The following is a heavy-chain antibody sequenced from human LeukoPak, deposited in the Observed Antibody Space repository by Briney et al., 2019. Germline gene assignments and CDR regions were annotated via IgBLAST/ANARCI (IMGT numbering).Heavy chain of an antibody. D-gene: IGHD6-6*01. V-gene: IGHV1-46*01. J-gene: IGHJ6*03. CDR3: AKDLARRGLYSSSSDYYYMDV. Sequence: ASVTVSFKASGYTFTSYYMHWVRQAPGQGLEWMGTINPSGGSTSYAQKFQGRVTMTRDTSTSTVYMELSSLRSEDTAVYYCAKDLARRGLYSSSSDYYYMDVWGKGTTVTVSS. CDR1: GYTFTSYY. CDR2: INPSGGST.